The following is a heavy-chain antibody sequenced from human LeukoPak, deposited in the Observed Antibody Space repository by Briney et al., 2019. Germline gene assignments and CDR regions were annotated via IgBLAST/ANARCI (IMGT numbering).Heavy chain of an antibody. D-gene: IGHD4-17*01. CDR2: ISWSSGNR. J-gene: IGHJ6*02. CDR3: AKDSYGDYYYMDV. V-gene: IGHV3-9*01. Sequence: PGRSLRLSCAASGFTFDDYAMHWVRQAPGKGLEWVSGISWSSGNRGYADSVKGRFTISRDNAKNSLYLQMNSLRPEDTALYYCAKDSYGDYYYMDVRGQGTTVTVSS. CDR1: GFTFDDYA.